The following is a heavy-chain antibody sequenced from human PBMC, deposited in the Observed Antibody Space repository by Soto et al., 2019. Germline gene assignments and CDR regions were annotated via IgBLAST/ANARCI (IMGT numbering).Heavy chain of an antibody. V-gene: IGHV3-23*01. Sequence: GGSLRLSCAASGFTFSSYAMTWVRQAPGKGLEWVSAISGSGGSTYYADSVKGRFTISRDNSKNTLFLQMNSLRVEDTAVYYCLNSWYHPLYFAYWGQGTLVTVSS. D-gene: IGHD6-13*01. CDR2: ISGSGGST. CDR1: GFTFSSYA. J-gene: IGHJ4*02. CDR3: LNSWYHPLYFAY.